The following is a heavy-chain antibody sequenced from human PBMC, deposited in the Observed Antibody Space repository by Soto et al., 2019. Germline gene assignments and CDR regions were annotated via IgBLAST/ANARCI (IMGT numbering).Heavy chain of an antibody. V-gene: IGHV3-23*01. CDR1: TFTFNSYS. CDR2: ISGGGSSK. D-gene: IGHD3-10*01. J-gene: IGHJ4*02. CDR3: VKYSRFMVRGVIGY. Sequence: GGSLRLSCASSTFTFNSYSMHWVRQAPGKGLQWVTSISGGGSSKYYANSVKGRFTISRDNSKNTMYLQMNSLRAEDTAVYYCVKYSRFMVRGVIGYWGQGTLVTVSS.